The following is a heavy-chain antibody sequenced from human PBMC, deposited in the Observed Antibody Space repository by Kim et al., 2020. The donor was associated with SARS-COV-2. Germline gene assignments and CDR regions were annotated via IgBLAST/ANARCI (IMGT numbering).Heavy chain of an antibody. J-gene: IGHJ6*02. CDR2: ISSSSSYI. CDR1: GFTFSSYS. CDR3: ARDGVATPKGDYYGMDV. V-gene: IGHV3-21*01. D-gene: IGHD2-8*01. Sequence: GGSLRLSCAASGFTFSSYSMNWVRQAPGKGLEWVSSISSSSSYIYYADSVKGRFTISRDNAKNSLYLQMNSLRAEDTAVYYCARDGVATPKGDYYGMDVWGQGTTVTVSS.